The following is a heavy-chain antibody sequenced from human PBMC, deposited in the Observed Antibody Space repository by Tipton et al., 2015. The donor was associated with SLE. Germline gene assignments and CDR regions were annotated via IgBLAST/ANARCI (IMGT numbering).Heavy chain of an antibody. CDR2: IFNTGTT. CDR1: GDSVSSTNYY. D-gene: IGHD3/OR15-3a*01. V-gene: IGHV4-39*07. CDR3: ARARSDDTFWTDYFYFFYYMAV. J-gene: IGHJ6*03. Sequence: LRLSCTVSGDSVSSTNYYWAWIRQPPGKGLEWVGTIFNTGTTYYNSSLKSRVAISADTSKNQFSLTLMSVTGADTAAYFCARARSDDTFWTDYFYFFYYMAVWGKGTTVTVSS.